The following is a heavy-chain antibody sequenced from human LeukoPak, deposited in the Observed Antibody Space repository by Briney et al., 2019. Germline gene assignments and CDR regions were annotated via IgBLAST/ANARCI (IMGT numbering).Heavy chain of an antibody. CDR1: GFTFSSYA. D-gene: IGHD2-21*01. J-gene: IGHJ6*03. CDR2: ISYDGSNK. V-gene: IGHV3-30*04. Sequence: GGSLRLSCAASGFTFSSYAMHWVRQAPGKGLEWVAVISYDGSNKYYADSVKGRFTISRDNSKNTLYLQMNSLRAEDTAVYYCARGYSSYYYYYMDVWGKGSTVTISS. CDR3: ARGYSSYYYYYMDV.